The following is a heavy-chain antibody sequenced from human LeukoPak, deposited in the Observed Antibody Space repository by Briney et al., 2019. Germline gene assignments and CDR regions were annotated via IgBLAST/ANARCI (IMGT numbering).Heavy chain of an antibody. CDR3: ARDSSQWLVLGGFDP. Sequence: SETLSLTCTVSGGSISSYYWSWIRQPAGKGLEWIGRIYTSGSTNYNPSLKSRVTMSVDTSKNQFSLKPSSVTAADTAVYYCARDSSQWLVLGGFDPWGQGTLVTVSS. CDR2: IYTSGST. V-gene: IGHV4-4*07. CDR1: GGSISSYY. J-gene: IGHJ5*02. D-gene: IGHD6-19*01.